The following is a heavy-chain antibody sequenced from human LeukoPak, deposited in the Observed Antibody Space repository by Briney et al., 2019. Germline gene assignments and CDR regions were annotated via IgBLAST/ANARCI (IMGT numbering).Heavy chain of an antibody. Sequence: PSETLSLTCTVSGGSLSTYYWTWIRQPPGKGLEWIGYFYYTGNSNYNPSLKSRVTMSLDTSKNQFSLKLTSVTAADTAVYYCARKGRYYYDSSGYYYSDYWGQGTLVTVSS. J-gene: IGHJ4*02. V-gene: IGHV4-59*12. CDR1: GGSLSTYY. CDR3: ARKGRYYYDSSGYYYSDY. CDR2: FYYTGNS. D-gene: IGHD3-22*01.